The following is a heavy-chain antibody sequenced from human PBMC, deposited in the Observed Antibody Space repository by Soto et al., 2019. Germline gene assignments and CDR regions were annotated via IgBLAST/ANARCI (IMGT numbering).Heavy chain of an antibody. CDR2: VSGYNGNT. Sequence: QVQLVQSGAEVKKPGASVRVSCKASGYTFTNYGISWVRQAPGQGLEWMGWVSGYNGNTNYAQKLRGRVTMTTDTSTSTAYMELRTLRSDDTAVYYCARDEGSHGFDSWGQGALVTVSS. J-gene: IGHJ4*02. V-gene: IGHV1-18*04. D-gene: IGHD6-19*01. CDR3: ARDEGSHGFDS. CDR1: GYTFTNYG.